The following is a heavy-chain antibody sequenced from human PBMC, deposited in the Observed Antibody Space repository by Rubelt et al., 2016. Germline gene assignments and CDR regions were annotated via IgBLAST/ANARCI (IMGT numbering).Heavy chain of an antibody. Sequence: WLTCTVSGGSISSYYWSWIRQPPGKGLEWIGYIYYSGSTNYNPSLKSRVTISVDTSKNQFSLKLSSVTAADTAVYYCARGPLPRGISGRPWYFDYWGEGTLVTVSS. CDR2: IYYSGST. V-gene: IGHV4-59*01. CDR1: GGSISSYY. CDR3: ARGPLPRGISGRPWYFDY. J-gene: IGHJ4*02. D-gene: IGHD6-6*01.